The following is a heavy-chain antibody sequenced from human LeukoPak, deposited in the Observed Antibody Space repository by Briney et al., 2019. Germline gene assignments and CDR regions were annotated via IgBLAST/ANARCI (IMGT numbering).Heavy chain of an antibody. Sequence: SETLSLTCTVSGGSISSYYWSWIRQPPGKGLEWIGYIYYSGSTNYNPSLKSRVTISVDTSKNRFSLKLSSVTAADTAVYYCASSMTPDPHYYYYGMDVWGQGTTVTVSS. CDR1: GGSISSYY. D-gene: IGHD2-15*01. CDR2: IYYSGST. V-gene: IGHV4-59*01. CDR3: ASSMTPDPHYYYYGMDV. J-gene: IGHJ6*02.